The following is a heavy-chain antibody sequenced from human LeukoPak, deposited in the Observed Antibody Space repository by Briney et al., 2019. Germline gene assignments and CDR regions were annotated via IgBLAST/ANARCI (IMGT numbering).Heavy chain of an antibody. V-gene: IGHV1-8*03. D-gene: IGHD2-2*02. J-gene: IGHJ5*02. CDR2: MNPNSGNT. CDR1: GYTFTSYD. CDR3: VKGGYCSSTICYNLGWFDP. Sequence: ASVKVSCKASGYTFTSYDINWVRQATGQGLEWMGWMNPNSGNTGYVQKFQGRVTITRNTSISTAYMELSSLRSEDTAVYYCVKGGYCSSTICYNLGWFDPWGQGTLVTVSS.